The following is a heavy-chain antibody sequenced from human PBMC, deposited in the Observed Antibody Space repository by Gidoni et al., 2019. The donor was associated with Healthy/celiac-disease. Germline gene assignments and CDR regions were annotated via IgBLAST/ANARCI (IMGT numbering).Heavy chain of an antibody. CDR1: GGSISSGSYY. CDR3: AREGDITMVRGVIIGNWFDP. J-gene: IGHJ5*02. V-gene: IGHV4-61*02. Sequence: QVQLQESGPGLVTPSQTLSLTCTVSGGSISSGSYYWSWIRQPAGKGMEWIGRIYTSGSTNYNPSLKSRVTISVDTSKNQFSLKLSSVTAADTAVYYCAREGDITMVRGVIIGNWFDPWGQGTLVTVSS. CDR2: IYTSGST. D-gene: IGHD3-10*01.